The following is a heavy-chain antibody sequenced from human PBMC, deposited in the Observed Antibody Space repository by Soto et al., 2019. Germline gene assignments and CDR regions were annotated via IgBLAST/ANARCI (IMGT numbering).Heavy chain of an antibody. D-gene: IGHD4-4*01. CDR2: INSRSIYI. Sequence: PGGSLRLSCAASGFTFSTYGMNWVREAPGKGLEWVSSINSRSIYIYYADSVEGRFTISRDNAKNSLYLQMNSLRAEDTAVYYCTRVLDYSLYTMDVWGQGTTVTVSS. J-gene: IGHJ6*02. CDR1: GFTFSTYG. CDR3: TRVLDYSLYTMDV. V-gene: IGHV3-21*01.